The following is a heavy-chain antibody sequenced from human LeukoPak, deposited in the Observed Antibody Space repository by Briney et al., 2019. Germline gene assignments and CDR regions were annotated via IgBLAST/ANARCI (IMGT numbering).Heavy chain of an antibody. J-gene: IGHJ4*02. CDR2: INTDGSST. CDR3: ARDPLSSGWTGV. CDR1: GFTFSSYW. V-gene: IGHV3-74*01. Sequence: PGGSLRLSCAASGFTFSSYWMHRVRQAPGKGLVWVSRINTDGSSTSYADSVKGRFTISRDNAKNTLYLQMSSLRAEDTAVYYCARDPLSSGWTGVWGQGTLVTVSS. D-gene: IGHD6-19*01.